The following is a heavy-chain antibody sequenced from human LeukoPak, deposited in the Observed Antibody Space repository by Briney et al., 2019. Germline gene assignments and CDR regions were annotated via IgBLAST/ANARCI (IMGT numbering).Heavy chain of an antibody. J-gene: IGHJ4*02. CDR1: GYSFTTYW. D-gene: IGHD2-15*01. CDR3: ARVVNLSFDH. Sequence: GESLKISCKGSGYSFTTYWIAWVRQVPGRALEWMGIIYPGDSDTRYSPSFQGQVTFSADKSINTAYLQWSSLKASDTAIFYCARVVNLSFDHWGQGTLVTASS. CDR2: IYPGDSDT. V-gene: IGHV5-51*01.